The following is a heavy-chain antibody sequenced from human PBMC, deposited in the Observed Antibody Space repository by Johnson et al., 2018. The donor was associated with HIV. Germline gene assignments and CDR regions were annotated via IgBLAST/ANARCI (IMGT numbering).Heavy chain of an antibody. J-gene: IGHJ3*01. CDR1: GFTFGDYA. CDR2: IRSKAYGGTT. V-gene: IGHV3-49*04. D-gene: IGHD3-22*01. CDR3: AKDPAVVPPICFDV. Sequence: VQLVESGGGVVRPGGSLRLSCAASGFTFGDYAMSWVRQAPGKGLEWVGFIRSKAYGGTTEYAASVKGRFTISRDDSKSIAYLQMNSLKTEDTAVYYCAKDPAVVPPICFDVWGQGTVVTVSS.